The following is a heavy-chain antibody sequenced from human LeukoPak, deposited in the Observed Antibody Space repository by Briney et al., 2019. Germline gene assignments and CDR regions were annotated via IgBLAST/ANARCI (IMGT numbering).Heavy chain of an antibody. CDR1: GGSISSSSYY. D-gene: IGHD3-10*01. J-gene: IGHJ5*02. CDR3: ARRITMVRGVITPFGFDP. V-gene: IGHV4-39*01. Sequence: PSETLSLTCTVSGGSISSSSYYWGWIRQPPGEGLEWIGSIYYSGSTYYNPSLKSRVTISVDTSKNQFSLKLSSVTAADTAVYYCARRITMVRGVITPFGFDPWGQGTLVTVSS. CDR2: IYYSGST.